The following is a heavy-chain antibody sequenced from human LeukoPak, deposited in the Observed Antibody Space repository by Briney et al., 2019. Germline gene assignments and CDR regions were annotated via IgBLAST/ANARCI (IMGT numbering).Heavy chain of an antibody. V-gene: IGHV3-13*01. J-gene: IGHJ4*02. D-gene: IGHD3-10*01. Sequence: GGSLRLSCAASGFTFSRYDMHWVRQATGKGLEWVSAIGTAGDTYYPGSVKGRFTISRENAKNSLYLQMNSLRAGDTAVYYCARGHYYGSGIPTPPFDYWGRGTLVTVSS. CDR1: GFTFSRYD. CDR2: IGTAGDT. CDR3: ARGHYYGSGIPTPPFDY.